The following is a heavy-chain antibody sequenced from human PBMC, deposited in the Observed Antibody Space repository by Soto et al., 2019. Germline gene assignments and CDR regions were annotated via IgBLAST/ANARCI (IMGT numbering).Heavy chain of an antibody. Sequence: QVQLVQSRGEVKKPGASVKVSCKTSGYSFTTYGISWVRQAPGQGLEWMGWISGYNGNTNYAQKLKGRLTMTTDTSTNTAYMELRSLTSDDTAVYYGAREGPAPYYYYGMDVWGQGSTVTVSS. V-gene: IGHV1-18*01. J-gene: IGHJ6*02. CDR1: GYSFTTYG. CDR3: AREGPAPYYYYGMDV. CDR2: ISGYNGNT.